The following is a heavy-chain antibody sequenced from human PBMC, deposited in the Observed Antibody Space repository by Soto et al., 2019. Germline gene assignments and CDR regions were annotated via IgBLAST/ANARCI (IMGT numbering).Heavy chain of an antibody. D-gene: IGHD2-15*01. CDR2: IYYSGST. CDR1: RNSIPSYY. Sequence: PSETLSLTCTVPRNSIPSYYWSWIRQPPGKGLEWIGYIYYSGSTNYNPSLKSRVTMSVDTSKNQFSLKLSSVTAADTAVYYCASGGRAYCSGGSCYDLFDYWGQGTLVTVS. J-gene: IGHJ4*02. V-gene: IGHV4-59*01. CDR3: ASGGRAYCSGGSCYDLFDY.